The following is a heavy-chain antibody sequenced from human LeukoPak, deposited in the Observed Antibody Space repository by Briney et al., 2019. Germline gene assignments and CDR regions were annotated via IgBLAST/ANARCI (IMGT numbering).Heavy chain of an antibody. D-gene: IGHD6-13*01. J-gene: IGHJ4*02. V-gene: IGHV1-69*13. CDR2: IIPIFGTA. CDR1: GGTFSSYA. CDR3: ARGPRRAAAGLLGY. Sequence: ASVKVSCKASGGTFSSYAISWVRQAPGQGLEWMGGIIPIFGTANYAQKFQGRVTITADESTSTAYMELSSLRSEDTAVYYCARGPRRAAAGLLGYWGQGTLVTVSS.